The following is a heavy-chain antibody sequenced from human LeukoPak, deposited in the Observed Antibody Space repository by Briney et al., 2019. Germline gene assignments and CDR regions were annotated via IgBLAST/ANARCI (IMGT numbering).Heavy chain of an antibody. D-gene: IGHD5-18*01. V-gene: IGHV3-23*01. CDR2: ISGSGGST. CDR1: GFTFSSYA. Sequence: PGGSLRLACAASGFTFSSYAMSWVRQAPGKGLEWVSAISGSGGSTYYADSVKGRFTISRDNSKNTLYLQMNSLRAEDTAVYYCAKDGSGYSYGYSPYWGQGTLVTVSS. J-gene: IGHJ4*02. CDR3: AKDGSGYSYGYSPY.